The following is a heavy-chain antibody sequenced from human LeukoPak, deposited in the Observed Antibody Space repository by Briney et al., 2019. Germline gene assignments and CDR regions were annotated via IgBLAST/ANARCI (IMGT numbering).Heavy chain of an antibody. CDR1: GFTFSSYA. D-gene: IGHD3-22*01. Sequence: GGSLRLSCAASGFTFSSYAMSWVRQAPGKGLEWVSAISGGGGSTYYADSVKGRFTISRDNSKNTLYLQMNSLRAEDTAVYYCAYYYDSSGYYFDYWGQGTLVTVSS. CDR3: AYYYDSSGYYFDY. J-gene: IGHJ4*02. V-gene: IGHV3-23*01. CDR2: ISGGGGST.